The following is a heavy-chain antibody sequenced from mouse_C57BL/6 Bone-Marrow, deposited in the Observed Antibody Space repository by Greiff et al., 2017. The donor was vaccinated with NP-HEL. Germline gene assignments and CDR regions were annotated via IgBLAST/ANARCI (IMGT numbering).Heavy chain of an antibody. V-gene: IGHV1-53*01. J-gene: IGHJ3*01. CDR3: ARGTVTLRFAY. D-gene: IGHD2-13*01. CDR1: GYTFTSYW. Sequence: VKLQQPGTELVKPGASVKLSCKASGYTFTSYWMHWVKQRPGQGLEWIGNINPSNGGTNYNEKFKSKATLTVDKSSSTTYMQLSSLTSEDSAVYDCARGTVTLRFAYWGQGTLVTVSA. CDR2: INPSNGGT.